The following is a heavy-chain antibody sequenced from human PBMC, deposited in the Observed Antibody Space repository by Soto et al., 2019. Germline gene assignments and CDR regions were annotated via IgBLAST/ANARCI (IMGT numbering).Heavy chain of an antibody. Sequence: QVTLKESGPTLVKPTQTLTLTCTVSGLSLRTTGVGVGWVRQPPGKALEWLALLYWDDDQRYSPSLRSRLTIAKEISEKQLVLTMTNMDTVDTATYYCVQSRCGGDCLEIYSSHAYNGLDVWGQGTTVTVSS. V-gene: IGHV2-5*02. CDR1: GLSLRTTGVG. CDR3: VQSRCGGDCLEIYSSHAYNGLDV. D-gene: IGHD2-21*02. CDR2: LYWDDDQ. J-gene: IGHJ6*02.